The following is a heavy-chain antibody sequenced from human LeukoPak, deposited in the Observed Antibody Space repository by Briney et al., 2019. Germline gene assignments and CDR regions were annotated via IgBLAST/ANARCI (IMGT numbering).Heavy chain of an antibody. CDR3: ARPRDGYNSGAFEI. CDR2: IYYSGST. Sequence: SETLSLTCTVSGASISSYYWSWIRQPPGKGLEWIGNIYYSGSTNYNPSLKSRVTISVDTPKNQFSLKLSSMTAADTAVYYCARPRDGYNSGAFEIWGQGTLVTVSS. J-gene: IGHJ3*02. D-gene: IGHD5-24*01. V-gene: IGHV4-59*08. CDR1: GASISSYY.